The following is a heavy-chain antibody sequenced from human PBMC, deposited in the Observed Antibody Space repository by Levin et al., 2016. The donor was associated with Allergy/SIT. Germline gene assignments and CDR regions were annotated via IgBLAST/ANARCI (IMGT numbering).Heavy chain of an antibody. CDR2: ISSSSSYI. CDR1: GFTFSSYS. J-gene: IGHJ6*02. D-gene: IGHD4-17*01. Sequence: GGSLRLSCAASGFTFSSYSMNWVRQAPGKGLEWVSSISSSSSYIYYADSVKGRFTISRDNAKNSLYLQMNSLRAEDTAVYYCAGREDYDFYYYYGMDVWGQGTTVTVSS. CDR3: AGREDYDFYYYYGMDV. V-gene: IGHV3-21*01.